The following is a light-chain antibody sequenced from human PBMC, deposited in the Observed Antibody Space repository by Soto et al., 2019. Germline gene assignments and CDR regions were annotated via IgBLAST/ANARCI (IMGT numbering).Light chain of an antibody. CDR3: QQYHNWPPQYT. J-gene: IGKJ2*01. CDR1: QSVASN. CDR2: GAS. Sequence: EIVMTQSPASLSVSPGDGATLSCRARQSVASNVAWYQQRPGQGPRLLIHGASTRAVGVPARFSGSGSGTDFTLTISSLQSEDFAVYYCQQYHNWPPQYTFGQGTKLQIE. V-gene: IGKV3-15*01.